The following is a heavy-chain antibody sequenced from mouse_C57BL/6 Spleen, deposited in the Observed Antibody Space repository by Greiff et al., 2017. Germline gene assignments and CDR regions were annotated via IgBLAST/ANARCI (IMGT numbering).Heavy chain of an antibody. CDR1: GYTFISYW. CDR2: IYPGSGST. V-gene: IGHV1-55*01. J-gene: IGHJ4*01. CDR3: VLVPSCEYDDGSYAMDY. D-gene: IGHD2-4*01. Sequence: VQLQQPGAELVKPGASVKMSCKASGYTFISYWITWVKQRPGQGLEWIGDIYPGSGSTNYNEKFKGKATLTVYTSSSTAYMQLSSLTSEDSSVYYCVLVPSCEYDDGSYAMDYWGQGTSVTVSS.